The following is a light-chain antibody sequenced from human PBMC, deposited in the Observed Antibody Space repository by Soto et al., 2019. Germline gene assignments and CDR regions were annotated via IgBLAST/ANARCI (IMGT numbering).Light chain of an antibody. Sequence: EIVLTQSPATLSLSPGERATLSCRASQNVGSYLVWYQQKPGQAPRLLITDASNRAAGIPARFSGIGSGTDFTLTISRLEPEDFAVYYCQQRNSWPLTFGRGTKVEIK. V-gene: IGKV3-11*01. CDR1: QNVGSY. CDR2: DAS. CDR3: QQRNSWPLT. J-gene: IGKJ4*01.